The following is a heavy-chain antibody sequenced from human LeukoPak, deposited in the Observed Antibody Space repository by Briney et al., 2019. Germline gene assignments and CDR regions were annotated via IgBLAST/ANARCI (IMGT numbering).Heavy chain of an antibody. D-gene: IGHD3-3*01. J-gene: IGHJ4*02. CDR3: ARERRGYDVWSGYYTAPFFDY. Sequence: TLFLTCTVSGGSISSGDYYWSWIRQPPGKGLEWIWYIYYTGSTYYNPSHKSRVNISVDTSKIQFALKLSSVTAADTAVYYCARERRGYDVWSGYYTAPFFDYWGQGTLVTVSS. CDR1: GGSISSGDYY. CDR2: IYYTGST. V-gene: IGHV4-30-4*01.